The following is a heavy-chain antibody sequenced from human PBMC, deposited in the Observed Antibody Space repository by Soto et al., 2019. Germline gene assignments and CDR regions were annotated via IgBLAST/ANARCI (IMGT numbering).Heavy chain of an antibody. V-gene: IGHV3-13*05. CDR3: ARAYTGRLPRRADYYYAMDV. Sequence: SCATSGFTFSNFYMHWVRQVPGKGLEWVSAIGAARDPYYLGSVKGRFTISRENAKNSVYLQMNDLRAGDSAVYYCARAYTGRLPRRADYYYAMDVWGQGTTVTVSS. J-gene: IGHJ6*02. D-gene: IGHD2-2*02. CDR2: IGAARDP. CDR1: GFTFSNFY.